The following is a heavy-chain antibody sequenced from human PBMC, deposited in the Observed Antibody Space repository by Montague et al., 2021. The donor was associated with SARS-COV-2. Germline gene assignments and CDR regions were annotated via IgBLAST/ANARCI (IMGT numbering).Heavy chain of an antibody. J-gene: IGHJ6*02. V-gene: IGHV4-59*01. CDR2: IYYSGST. Sequence: SETLSLTCTVSGGSISGYYWSWIRQPPGKGLEWIGYIYYSGSTKYNPFLESRVTVSVDRSKNQVSLKLSSVTAADTAVYYCARLLRSCTNGGCRTYYYYAMDVWGQGTTVTVSS. CDR1: GGSISGYY. CDR3: ARLLRSCTNGGCRTYYYYAMDV. D-gene: IGHD2-8*01.